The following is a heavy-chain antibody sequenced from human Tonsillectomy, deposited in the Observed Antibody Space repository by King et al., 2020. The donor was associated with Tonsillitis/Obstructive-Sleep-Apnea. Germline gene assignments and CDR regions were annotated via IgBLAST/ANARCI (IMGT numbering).Heavy chain of an antibody. CDR3: ARDNYYGSGSYYKAPNLNYFDY. D-gene: IGHD3-10*01. Sequence: SGSGLVQRGGSLRLSRTASRFIFSNYWMSWVRQAPGKGLEWWANIKQDGSEEYYGECVNGRFAISRDNAKKSLYLQMNGLRAEDTAGYYCARDNYYGSGSYYKAPNLNYFDYWGQGTLVTVSS. J-gene: IGHJ4*02. V-gene: IGHV3-7*04. CDR1: RFIFSNYW. CDR2: IKQDGSEE.